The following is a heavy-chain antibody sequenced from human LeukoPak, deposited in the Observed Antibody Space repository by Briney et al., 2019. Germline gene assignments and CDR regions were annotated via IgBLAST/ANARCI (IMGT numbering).Heavy chain of an antibody. V-gene: IGHV5-51*01. D-gene: IGHD3-22*01. Sequence: GESLKISCKGSGYSFTSYWIGWVRQMPGKGLDWMGIIYPGDSDTRYSPSFQGQVTISADKSISTAYLQWSSLKASDTAMYYCARRDHYDSSGYPNFDYWGQGTLVTVSS. CDR3: ARRDHYDSSGYPNFDY. CDR2: IYPGDSDT. J-gene: IGHJ4*02. CDR1: GYSFTSYW.